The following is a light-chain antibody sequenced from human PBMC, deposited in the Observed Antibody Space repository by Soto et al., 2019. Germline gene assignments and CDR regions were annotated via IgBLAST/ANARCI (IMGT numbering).Light chain of an antibody. J-gene: IGLJ1*01. CDR2: ENN. V-gene: IGLV1-51*02. Sequence: QSVLTQPPSVSAAPGQKVTISCSGSSSNIGNNYVSWYQQLPGTAPKLLIYENNKRPSGIPDRFSGSKSGTSATLGITGPQTRDEADYYCGTWDSSLSAVFGTGPKVTVL. CDR1: SSNIGNNY. CDR3: GTWDSSLSAV.